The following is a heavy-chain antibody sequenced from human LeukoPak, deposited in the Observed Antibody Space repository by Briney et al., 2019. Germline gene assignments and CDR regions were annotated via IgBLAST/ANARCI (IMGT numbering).Heavy chain of an antibody. D-gene: IGHD1-26*01. CDR1: GGTFTSYG. CDR3: ARGGSYYFYNGMDV. CDR2: IIPIVGIL. V-gene: IGHV1-69*04. J-gene: IGHJ6*02. Sequence: SVKVSCKASGGTFTSYGINWVRQAPGLGLEWMGRIIPIVGILNYAQRFQGRVTITADNSTNIAYMELSSLRSEDTAVYYCARGGSYYFYNGMDVWGQGTTVTVSS.